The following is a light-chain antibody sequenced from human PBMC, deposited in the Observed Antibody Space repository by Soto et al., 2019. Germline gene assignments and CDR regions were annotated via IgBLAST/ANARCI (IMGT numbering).Light chain of an antibody. CDR1: SSNVGSYKL. V-gene: IGLV2-23*02. Sequence: QYVLTQPASVSGSPGQSITISCTGTSSNVGSYKLVSWYQQHPGKAPKLMIFEVNNRPSGVSNRFSGSKSGNTASLTISGLKVEDEADYYCCSYGGSPTYVFGTGTKVTVL. CDR3: CSYGGSPTYV. J-gene: IGLJ1*01. CDR2: EVN.